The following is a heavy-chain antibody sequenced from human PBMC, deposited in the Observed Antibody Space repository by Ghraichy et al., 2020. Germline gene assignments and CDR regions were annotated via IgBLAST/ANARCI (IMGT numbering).Heavy chain of an antibody. V-gene: IGHV4-61*02. J-gene: IGHJ5*02. Sequence: SETLSLTCTVSGGSISSGSYYWSWIRQPAGKGLEWIGRIYTSGSTNYNPSLKSRVTISVDTSKNQFSLKLSSVTAADTAVYYCARGGYSSSWYGGHWFDPWGQGNLVTVSS. CDR3: ARGGYSSSWYGGHWFDP. D-gene: IGHD6-13*01. CDR1: GGSISSGSYY. CDR2: IYTSGST.